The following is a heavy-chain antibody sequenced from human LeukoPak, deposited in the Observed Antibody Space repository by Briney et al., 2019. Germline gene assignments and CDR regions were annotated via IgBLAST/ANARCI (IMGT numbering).Heavy chain of an antibody. CDR1: GFTFSSYA. CDR2: ISGSGGNT. V-gene: IGHV3-23*01. D-gene: IGHD4-17*01. CDR3: AKAVTTRGWFDP. Sequence: PGGSLRLSCAASGFTFSSYAMSWVRQAPGKGLEWVSAISGSGGNTHYADSVKGRFTISRDNSKNTLYLQMNSLRAEDTAVYYCAKAVTTRGWFDPWGQGTLVTVSS. J-gene: IGHJ5*01.